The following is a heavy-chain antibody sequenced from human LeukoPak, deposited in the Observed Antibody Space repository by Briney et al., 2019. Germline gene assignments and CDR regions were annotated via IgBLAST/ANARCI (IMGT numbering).Heavy chain of an antibody. J-gene: IGHJ4*02. D-gene: IGHD6-19*01. CDR1: GGSFSGCY. V-gene: IGHV4-34*01. Sequence: SETLSLTCAVYGGSFSGCYWSWIRQPPGKGLEWIGDINHSGITNYNSSLKSRVTISVDTSKNQFSLKLSSVTAADTAVYYCASDSSGWFLGYWGQGTLVTVSS. CDR2: INHSGIT. CDR3: ASDSSGWFLGY.